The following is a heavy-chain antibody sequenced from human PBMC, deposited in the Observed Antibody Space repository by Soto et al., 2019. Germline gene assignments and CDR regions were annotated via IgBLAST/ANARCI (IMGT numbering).Heavy chain of an antibody. Sequence: QLLQSGGGLVQPGGSLTLSCAASGFTFGTTDMSWVRQAPGEGLEWVSTIDGSGGITYYADSVKGRFTTSRDNSRNTAYLQMNTLRGDDTALYYGVKNSCWFNTWGQGALVTVSS. V-gene: IGHV3-23*01. CDR3: VKNSCWFNT. CDR2: IDGSGGIT. CDR1: GFTFGTTD. J-gene: IGHJ5*02.